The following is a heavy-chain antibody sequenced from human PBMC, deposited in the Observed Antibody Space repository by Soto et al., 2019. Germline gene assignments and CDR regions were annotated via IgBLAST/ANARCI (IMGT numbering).Heavy chain of an antibody. CDR1: GFTFSSYE. J-gene: IGHJ6*02. CDR3: ARDQIVVAGIPYYYYGMDV. Sequence: EVQLVESGGGLVQPGGSLRLSCAASGFTFSSYEMNWVRQAPGKGREWVSYISSSGSTIYYADSVKGRFTISRDNAKNSMYLQMNSLRAEDTAVYYCARDQIVVAGIPYYYYGMDVWGQGTTVTVSS. D-gene: IGHD6-19*01. CDR2: ISSSGSTI. V-gene: IGHV3-48*03.